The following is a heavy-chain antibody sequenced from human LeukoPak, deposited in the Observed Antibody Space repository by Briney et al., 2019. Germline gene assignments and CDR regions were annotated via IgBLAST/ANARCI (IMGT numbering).Heavy chain of an antibody. V-gene: IGHV4-30-4*01. J-gene: IGHJ4*02. CDR1: GGSISSGDYY. CDR2: IYYSGST. CDR3: ARASYRYYGSGSYLDY. D-gene: IGHD3-10*01. Sequence: SETLSLTCTVSGGSISSGDYYWSWIRQPPGKGLEWIGYIYYSGSTYYNPSLKSRVTISVDTSKNQFSLKLSSVTAADTAVYYCARASYRYYGSGSYLDYWGQGTLVTVPS.